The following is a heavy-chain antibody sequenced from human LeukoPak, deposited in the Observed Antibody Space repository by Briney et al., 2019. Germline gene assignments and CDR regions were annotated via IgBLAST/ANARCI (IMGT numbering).Heavy chain of an antibody. Sequence: SETLSLTCTVSGGSISSSSYYWGWIRQPPGKGLEWIGSIYYSGSTYYNPSLKCRVTISVDTSKNQFSLKLSSVTAADTAVYYCARQKSGSYYGAFDIWGQGTMVTVSS. CDR3: ARQKSGSYYGAFDI. V-gene: IGHV4-39*01. J-gene: IGHJ3*02. D-gene: IGHD3-10*01. CDR2: IYYSGST. CDR1: GGSISSSSYY.